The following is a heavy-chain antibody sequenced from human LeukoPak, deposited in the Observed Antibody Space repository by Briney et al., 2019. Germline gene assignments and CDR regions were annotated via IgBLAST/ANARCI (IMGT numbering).Heavy chain of an antibody. V-gene: IGHV5-51*01. CDR2: IYPGDSDT. CDR3: ARAQGYYYDSSGYYFDS. Sequence: GESLKISCKGSGSSFSDYWIGWVRQMPGKGLELMGIIYPGDSDTKYSPSFQGQVTISADKSISTAYLQWSSLKASDTAMYYCARAQGYYYDSSGYYFDSWGQGTLVTVSS. J-gene: IGHJ4*02. D-gene: IGHD3-22*01. CDR1: GSSFSDYW.